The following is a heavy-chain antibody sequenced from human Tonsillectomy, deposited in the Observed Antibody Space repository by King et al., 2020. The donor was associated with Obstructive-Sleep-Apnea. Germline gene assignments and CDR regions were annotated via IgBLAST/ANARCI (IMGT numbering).Heavy chain of an antibody. D-gene: IGHD2-21*01. V-gene: IGHV3-30-3*01. CDR1: GFTFSSYA. CDR2: ISYDGSNK. J-gene: IGHJ5*02. CDR3: ARDSNPWLLKRVWFDP. Sequence: VQLVESGGGVVQPGRSLRLSCAASGFTFSSYAMHWVRQAPGKGLEWVAVISYDGSNKYYADSVKGRFTISRDNSKNTLYLQMNSLRAEDTAVYYCARDSNPWLLKRVWFDPWGQGTLVTVSS.